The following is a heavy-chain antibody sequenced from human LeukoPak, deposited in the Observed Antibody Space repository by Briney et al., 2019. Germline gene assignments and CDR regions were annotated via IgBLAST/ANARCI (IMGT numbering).Heavy chain of an antibody. D-gene: IGHD5-18*01. J-gene: IGHJ3*02. V-gene: IGHV4-34*01. CDR1: GGSFSGYY. CDR2: INHSGST. Sequence: SETLSLTCAVYGGSFSGYYWSWIRQPPGKGLEWIGEINHSGSTNYNPSLKSRVTISVDTSKKQFSLKLSSVTAADMAVYYCARNPPTSIQLWRPSRAFDIWGQGTMVTVSS. CDR3: ARNPPTSIQLWRPSRAFDI.